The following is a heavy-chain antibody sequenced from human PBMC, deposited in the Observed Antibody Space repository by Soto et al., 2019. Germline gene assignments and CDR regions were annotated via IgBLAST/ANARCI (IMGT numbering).Heavy chain of an antibody. Sequence: GGSLRLSCAASGFTVSSNYMSWVRQAPGKGLEWVSVIYSGGSTYYADSVKGRFTISRDNSKNTLYLQMNSLRAEDTAVYYCARGNYDILTGYWAPQYYFDYWGQGTLVTVSS. CDR1: GFTVSSNY. V-gene: IGHV3-53*01. D-gene: IGHD3-9*01. CDR2: IYSGGST. CDR3: ARGNYDILTGYWAPQYYFDY. J-gene: IGHJ4*02.